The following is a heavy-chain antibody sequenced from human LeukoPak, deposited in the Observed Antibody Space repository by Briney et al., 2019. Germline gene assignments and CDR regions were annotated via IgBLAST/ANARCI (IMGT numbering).Heavy chain of an antibody. Sequence: SETLSLTCAVYGGSFSGYYWSWIRQPPGKGLEWIGEINHSGSTNYNPSLKSRVTISVDTSKNQFSLKLSSVTAADTAVYYCARDLPEFDPWGQGTLVTVSS. CDR1: GGSFSGYY. J-gene: IGHJ5*02. CDR3: ARDLPEFDP. CDR2: INHSGST. V-gene: IGHV4-34*01. D-gene: IGHD1-14*01.